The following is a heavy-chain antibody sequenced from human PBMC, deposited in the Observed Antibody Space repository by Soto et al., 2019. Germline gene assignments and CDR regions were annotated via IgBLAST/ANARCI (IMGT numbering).Heavy chain of an antibody. D-gene: IGHD2-21*02. CDR1: GYTFTGYY. CDR3: ARSYCVGDCNSGYFQH. CDR2: INPNSGGT. Sequence: QVQLVQSGAEVKKPGASVKVSCKASGYTFTGYYMHWVRQAPGQGPEWMGWINPNSGGTNYAQKFQGRVTMTRDTSISTAYMELSRLTSDDTALYYCARSYCVGDCNSGYFQHWGQGTLVTVSS. J-gene: IGHJ1*01. V-gene: IGHV1-2*02.